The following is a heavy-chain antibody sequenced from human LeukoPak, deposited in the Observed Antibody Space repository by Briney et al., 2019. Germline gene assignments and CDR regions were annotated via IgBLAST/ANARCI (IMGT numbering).Heavy chain of an antibody. J-gene: IGHJ4*02. Sequence: GGSLRLSCAASGFAFSRHGIHWVRQAPGKGLEWVSAISGSGGSTYYADSVKGRFTISRDNSKNTLYLQMNSLRAEDTAVYYCAKPRRDYDSSGYYQYYFDYWGQGTLVTVSS. CDR3: AKPRRDYDSSGYYQYYFDY. D-gene: IGHD3-22*01. CDR1: GFAFSRHG. CDR2: ISGSGGST. V-gene: IGHV3-23*01.